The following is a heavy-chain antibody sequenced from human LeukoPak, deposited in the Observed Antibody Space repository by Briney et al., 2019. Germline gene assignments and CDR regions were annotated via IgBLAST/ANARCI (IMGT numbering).Heavy chain of an antibody. CDR2: IRYDGSKK. CDR1: GFTFSTFG. CDR3: AKDAYSSSWYSSKDYYYYYYMDV. Sequence: GGSLRLSCAASGFAASGFTFSTFGMHWVRQAPGKGLERVAFIRYDGSKKYYADSVKGRFTISRDNSKNTLYLQMNSLRAEDTAVYYCAKDAYSSSWYSSKDYYYYYYMDVWGKGTTVTVSS. D-gene: IGHD6-13*01. J-gene: IGHJ6*03. V-gene: IGHV3-30*02.